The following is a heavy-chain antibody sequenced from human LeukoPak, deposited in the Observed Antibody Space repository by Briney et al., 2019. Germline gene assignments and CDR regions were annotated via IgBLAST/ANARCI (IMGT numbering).Heavy chain of an antibody. CDR3: AKSATVGIKAPFDC. J-gene: IGHJ4*02. Sequence: GGSLRLSCAASGFTFSSYAMSWVRQAPGKGLEWVSGISGSGGSTNYADSVKGRFTISRDNSKNTLYLQMNSLRAEDTAVYYCAKSATVGIKAPFDCWGQGALVTVSS. CDR2: ISGSGGST. CDR1: GFTFSSYA. D-gene: IGHD1-26*01. V-gene: IGHV3-23*01.